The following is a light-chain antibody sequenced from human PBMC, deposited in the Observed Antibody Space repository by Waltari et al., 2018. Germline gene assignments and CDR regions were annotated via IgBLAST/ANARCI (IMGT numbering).Light chain of an antibody. CDR2: YDD. J-gene: IGLJ2*01. CDR1: SGRIASSS. Sequence: NFMLTQPHSVSESPGKTVTISCTRSSGRIASSSVKWYQQRPGSAPTTVIYYDDLRPSGVPDRFSGSIDSSSNSASLTISGLKTEDEADYYCQSYDDTTNQVFGGGTKLTVL. V-gene: IGLV6-57*04. CDR3: QSYDDTTNQV.